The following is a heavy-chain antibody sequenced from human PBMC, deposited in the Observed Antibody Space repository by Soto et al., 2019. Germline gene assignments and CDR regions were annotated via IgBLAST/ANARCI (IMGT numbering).Heavy chain of an antibody. V-gene: IGHV4-30-4*01. D-gene: IGHD2-15*01. J-gene: IGHJ5*02. CDR2: VYYSGST. CDR1: GGSISSGDYY. Sequence: QVQLQESGPGLVKPSQTLSLTCTVSGGSISSGDYYWSWIRQPPGKGLEWIGYVYYSGSTYYNPYLKRRVTISVATSKNHSSLKLSSVTAADTAVYYCARLVQLLQGRWFDPWGQGTLVTVSS. CDR3: ARLVQLLQGRWFDP.